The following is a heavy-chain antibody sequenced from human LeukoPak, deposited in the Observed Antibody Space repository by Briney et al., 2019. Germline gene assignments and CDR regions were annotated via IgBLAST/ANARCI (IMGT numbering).Heavy chain of an antibody. D-gene: IGHD1-26*01. CDR3: ARDGRYGSYHWITDY. Sequence: SVKVSCKASGGTFSSYAISWVRQAPGQGLEWMGGIIPIFGTANYAQKFQGRVTITADKSTSTAYMELSSLRSEDTAVYYCARDGRYGSYHWITDYWGQGTLVTVSS. CDR2: IIPIFGTA. J-gene: IGHJ4*02. CDR1: GGTFSSYA. V-gene: IGHV1-69*06.